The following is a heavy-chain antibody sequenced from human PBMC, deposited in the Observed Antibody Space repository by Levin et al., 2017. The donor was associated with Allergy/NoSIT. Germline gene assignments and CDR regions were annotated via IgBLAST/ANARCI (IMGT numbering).Heavy chain of an antibody. CDR2: IWYDGSNK. J-gene: IGHJ4*02. D-gene: IGHD3-16*01. Sequence: TGGSLRLSCAASGFTFSSYGMHWVRQAPGKGLEWVAVIWYDGSNKYYADSVKGRFTISRDNSKNTLYLQMNSLRAEDTAVYYCAGGEEEPSFDYWGQGTLVTVSS. CDR3: AGGEEEPSFDY. CDR1: GFTFSSYG. V-gene: IGHV3-33*01.